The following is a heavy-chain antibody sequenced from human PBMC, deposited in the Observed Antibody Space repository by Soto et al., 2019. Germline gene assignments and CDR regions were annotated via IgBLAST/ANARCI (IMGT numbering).Heavy chain of an antibody. CDR3: ARGTSARGYYGY. J-gene: IGHJ4*02. CDR1: GGSIISYY. D-gene: IGHD3-3*01. CDR2: MYTSGST. Sequence: NPSETLSLTCIVSGGSIISYYWSWIRQPAGKGLEWIGRMYTSGSTNYNPSLKSRVTMSVDTSKNQFSLKLSSVTAADTAVYYCARGTSARGYYGYWGQGTLVTVSS. V-gene: IGHV4-4*07.